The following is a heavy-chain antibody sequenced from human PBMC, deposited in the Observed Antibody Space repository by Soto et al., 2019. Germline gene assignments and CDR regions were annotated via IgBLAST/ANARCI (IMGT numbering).Heavy chain of an antibody. J-gene: IGHJ6*03. CDR2: ISSSGSTI. D-gene: IGHD1-7*01. CDR1: GFTFTDYY. V-gene: IGHV3-11*01. CDR3: ARDRNYTFVGRYYYYIDV. Sequence: QVQLVQSGGGLVKPGGSLRLSCAASGFTFTDYYMSWIRQAPGKGLEWVAYISSSGSTIYYADSVKGRFTISRDNAKNSLYLQMNSLRAEDTAVYYCARDRNYTFVGRYYYYIDVWSKGTTVTVSS.